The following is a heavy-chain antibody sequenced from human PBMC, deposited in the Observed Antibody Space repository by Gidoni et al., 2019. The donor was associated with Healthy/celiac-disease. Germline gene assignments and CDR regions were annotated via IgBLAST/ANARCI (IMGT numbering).Heavy chain of an antibody. V-gene: IGHV4-59*01. J-gene: IGHJ4*02. CDR2: IYYSGST. CDR1: GGSISSYY. CDR3: ARMDEQLVLDY. Sequence: LKPSETLSLTCTVSGGSISSYYWSWIRQPPGKGLEWIGYIYYSGSTNYNPSLKSRVTISVDTSKNQFSLKLSSVTAADTAVYYCARMDEQLVLDYWGQGTLVTVSS. D-gene: IGHD6-13*01.